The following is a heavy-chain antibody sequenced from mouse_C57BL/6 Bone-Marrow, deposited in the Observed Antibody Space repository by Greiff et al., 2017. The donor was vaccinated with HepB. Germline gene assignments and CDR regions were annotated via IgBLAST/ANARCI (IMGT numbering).Heavy chain of an antibody. D-gene: IGHD2-4*01. CDR1: GYTFTDYY. CDR2: INPNNGGT. V-gene: IGHV1-26*01. J-gene: IGHJ4*01. Sequence: EVKLQQSGPELVKPGASVKISCKASGYTFTDYYMNWVKQSHGKSLEWIGDINPNNGGTSYNQKFKGKATLTVDKSSSTAYMELRSLTSEDSAVYYCARHDYDVGAMDYWGQGTSVTVSS. CDR3: ARHDYDVGAMDY.